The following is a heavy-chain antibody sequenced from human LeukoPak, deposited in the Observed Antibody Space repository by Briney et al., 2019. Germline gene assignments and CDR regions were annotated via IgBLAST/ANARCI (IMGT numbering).Heavy chain of an antibody. D-gene: IGHD6-13*01. CDR1: GYTFTSYD. CDR3: ARDIAESNFDY. V-gene: IGHV1-18*01. Sequence: GASVKVSCKASGYTFTSYDINWVRQATGQGLEWMGWISAYNGNTYFAPKFEGRLTMTTETSTSTAYMEVRGLRSDDTAVYYCARDIAESNFDYWGQGTLVTVSS. J-gene: IGHJ4*02. CDR2: ISAYNGNT.